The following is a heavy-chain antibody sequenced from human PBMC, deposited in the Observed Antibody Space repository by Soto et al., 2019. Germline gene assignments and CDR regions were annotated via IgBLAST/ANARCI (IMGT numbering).Heavy chain of an antibody. CDR2: ISAYKGNT. CDR1: GYTFTSYG. J-gene: IGHJ6*02. CDR3: ARALNDILTGYLYYYYYGMDV. Sequence: QVPLVQSGAEVKKPGASVKVFCKASGYTFTSYGISWVRQAPGQGLEWMGWISAYKGNTNYAQKLQGRVTMTTDTSTSTAYMELRSLRSDDTAVYYCARALNDILTGYLYYYYYGMDVWGQGTTVTVSS. V-gene: IGHV1-18*04. D-gene: IGHD3-9*01.